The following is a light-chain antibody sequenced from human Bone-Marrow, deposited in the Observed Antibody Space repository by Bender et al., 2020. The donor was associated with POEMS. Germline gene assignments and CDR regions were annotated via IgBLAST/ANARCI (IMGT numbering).Light chain of an antibody. V-gene: IGLV3-25*03. CDR1: ALPKEY. J-gene: IGLJ2*01. CDR3: QSADSSGTNVV. CDR2: KDS. Sequence: SYELTQPPSVSVSLGQTARITCSGDALPKEYACWYQQKPGQAPVLVIYKDSERPAGIPERFSGSSSGTTVTLTISAVQAEDEADYYCQSADSSGTNVVFGGGTKLTVL.